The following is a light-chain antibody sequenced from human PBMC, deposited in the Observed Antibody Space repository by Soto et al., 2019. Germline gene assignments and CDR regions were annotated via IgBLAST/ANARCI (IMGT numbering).Light chain of an antibody. V-gene: IGKV1-5*03. CDR1: QSISTW. J-gene: IGKJ2*01. CDR3: QQYNGYPPT. CDR2: KAS. Sequence: DIQMTQSPSTLSASVGDRVTITCRASQSISTWLAWYQQKPGKAPKLLIYKASSLRNGVPSRFSGSGSWTEFTLTIYSLQPDDFASYYCQQYNGYPPTFGQGTKLEIK.